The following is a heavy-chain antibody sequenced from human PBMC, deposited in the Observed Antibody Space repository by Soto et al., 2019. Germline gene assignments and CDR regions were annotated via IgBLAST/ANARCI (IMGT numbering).Heavy chain of an antibody. J-gene: IGHJ4*02. CDR1: GVSISNGDYY. Sequence: SETLSLTCTVSGVSISNGDYYWNWIRQTPGKGLEWIGYIYNGGPTYYNPSLESRLSLSVDTSGNQFSLRLSSVAAADTAIYYCARSLEYGIPFDKWGQGTLVTVSS. CDR3: ARSLEYGIPFDK. CDR2: IYNGGPT. V-gene: IGHV4-30-4*01. D-gene: IGHD2-8*01.